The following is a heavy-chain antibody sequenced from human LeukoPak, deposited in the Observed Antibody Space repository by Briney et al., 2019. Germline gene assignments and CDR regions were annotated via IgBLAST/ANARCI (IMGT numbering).Heavy chain of an antibody. CDR3: ARWATSFDL. CDR1: GFTFRNYW. CDR2: IKQDGSEQ. V-gene: IGHV3-7*01. J-gene: IGHJ4*02. Sequence: GGSLRLSCAASGFTFRNYWMGWVRQAPGKGLEWVDNIKQDGSEQYYVDSVTGRSSISRDNAQNSLYLQMNSLRAEDTAVYYCARWATSFDLWGQGTLVTVSS.